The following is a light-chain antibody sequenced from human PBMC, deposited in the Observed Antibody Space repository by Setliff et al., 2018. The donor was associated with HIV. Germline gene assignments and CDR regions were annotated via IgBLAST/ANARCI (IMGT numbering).Light chain of an antibody. J-gene: IGLJ1*01. CDR1: SSDVGGYNY. CDR3: CSCAGSPYV. CDR2: DVS. V-gene: IGLV2-11*01. Sequence: QSALTQPRSVSGSLGQSVTISCTGTSSDVGGYNYVSWYQQHPGKAPKLMIHDVSKRPSGVPDRFSASKSGNTASLTISGLQAEDEADYYCCSCAGSPYVFGTGTKVTVL.